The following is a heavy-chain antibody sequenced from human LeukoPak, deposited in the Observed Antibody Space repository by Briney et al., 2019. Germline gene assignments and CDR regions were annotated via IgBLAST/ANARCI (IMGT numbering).Heavy chain of an antibody. CDR1: GGSISGGRYF. Sequence: SETLSLTCTVSGGSISGGRYFWGWIRQPPGKELEWIGTIFYSGSTYYNPSLKSRVTISVDTSKNQFSLKLSSVTAADTAVYYCARVRGYYDYVWGSEFDYWGQGTLVTVSS. CDR2: IFYSGST. CDR3: ARVRGYYDYVWGSEFDY. V-gene: IGHV4-39*07. J-gene: IGHJ4*02. D-gene: IGHD3-16*01.